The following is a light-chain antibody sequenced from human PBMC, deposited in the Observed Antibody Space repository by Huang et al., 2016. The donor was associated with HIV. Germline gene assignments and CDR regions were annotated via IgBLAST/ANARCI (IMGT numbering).Light chain of an antibody. CDR3: QQYNNWPRT. Sequence: EIVMTQSPATLSASPGERATLSCRAGQCVSSSLAWYQQKPGQAPRPLIYGATTRATGIPARFSGSVSGTDFTLTISSLQSEDFVVYYSQQYNNWPRTFGQGTKVDIK. J-gene: IGKJ1*01. CDR2: GAT. CDR1: QCVSSS. V-gene: IGKV3-15*01.